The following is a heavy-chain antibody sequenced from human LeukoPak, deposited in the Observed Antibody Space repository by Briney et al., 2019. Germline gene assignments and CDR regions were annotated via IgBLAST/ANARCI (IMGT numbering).Heavy chain of an antibody. CDR2: INAGNGNT. CDR1: GYTFTSYA. D-gene: IGHD1-26*01. Sequence: GASVKVSCKASGYTFTSYAMHWARQAPGQRLEWMGWINAGNGNTKYSQKFQGRVTITRDTSASTAYMELSSLRSEDTAVYYCVRVRGSYIAFDIWGQGTMVTVSS. J-gene: IGHJ3*02. V-gene: IGHV1-3*01. CDR3: VRVRGSYIAFDI.